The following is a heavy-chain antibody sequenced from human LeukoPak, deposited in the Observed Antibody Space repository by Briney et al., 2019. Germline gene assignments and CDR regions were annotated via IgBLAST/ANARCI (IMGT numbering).Heavy chain of an antibody. J-gene: IGHJ4*02. CDR1: GFTFSSYA. Sequence: GGSLRLSCAASGFTFSSYAMHWVRQAPGKGLEWVAVISYDGSNKYYADSVKGRFTISRDNSKNTLYLQMNSLRAEDTAVYYCARVSYYDSSGYSVPYYFDYWGQGTLVTVSS. CDR3: ARVSYYDSSGYSVPYYFDY. V-gene: IGHV3-30-3*01. CDR2: ISYDGSNK. D-gene: IGHD3-22*01.